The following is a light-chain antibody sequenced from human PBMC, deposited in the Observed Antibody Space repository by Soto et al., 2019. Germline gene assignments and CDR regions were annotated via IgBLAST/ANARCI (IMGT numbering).Light chain of an antibody. V-gene: IGKV4-1*01. CDR2: WAS. CDR1: QSVLYSSNNKNY. J-gene: IGKJ4*01. CDR3: QQYYSAPLT. Sequence: DIVMTQSPDSLAVSLGERATINCKSSQSVLYSSNNKNYLAWYQQKPGQPPKLLIYWASTRESVVPERFSGSGSGTDFTLPISILQAEAVEDYCCQQYYSAPLTFCGGTKVEIK.